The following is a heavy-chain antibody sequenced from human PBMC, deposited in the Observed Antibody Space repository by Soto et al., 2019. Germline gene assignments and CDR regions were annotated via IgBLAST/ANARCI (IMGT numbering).Heavy chain of an antibody. D-gene: IGHD3-10*01. Sequence: PGGSLRLSCAASGFTFSSYGMHWVRQAPGKGLEWVAVIWYDGSNKYYADSVKGRFTISRDNSKNTLYLLMNSLRAEDTAVYYCARVSMVRGVIPYYYYGVDVWGQGTTVTVSS. CDR3: ARVSMVRGVIPYYYYGVDV. CDR1: GFTFSSYG. CDR2: IWYDGSNK. V-gene: IGHV3-33*01. J-gene: IGHJ6*02.